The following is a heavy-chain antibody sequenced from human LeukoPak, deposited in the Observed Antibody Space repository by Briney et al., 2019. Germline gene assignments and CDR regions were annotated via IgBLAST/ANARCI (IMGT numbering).Heavy chain of an antibody. V-gene: IGHV1-2*06. D-gene: IGHD2-2*01. CDR2: IDPNTGGT. Sequence: ASVKVSCKTSGYTFTNYYIHWVRQAPGQGLEWMGRIDPNTGGTKSAKNFQGRVTMTRDTSISTAYMALSGLRSDDTAVYYCARGSEYQLRYDLVALDIWGQGTMVTVSS. CDR1: GYTFTNYY. J-gene: IGHJ3*02. CDR3: ARGSEYQLRYDLVALDI.